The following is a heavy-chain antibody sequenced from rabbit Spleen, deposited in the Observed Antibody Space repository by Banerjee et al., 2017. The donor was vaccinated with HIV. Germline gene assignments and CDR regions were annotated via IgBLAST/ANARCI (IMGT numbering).Heavy chain of an antibody. D-gene: IGHD8-1*01. Sequence: QSLEESGGDLVKPGASLTLTCTASGFSFSDRDVMCWVRQAPGKGLEWIACINMITSKSVYASWAKGRFIMSRTSSTTVTLQMTSLTAADTATYFCARDVGTSFSTYGMDLWGPGTLVTVS. J-gene: IGHJ6*01. V-gene: IGHV1S40*01. CDR1: GFSFSDRDV. CDR2: INMITSKS. CDR3: ARDVGTSFSTYGMDL.